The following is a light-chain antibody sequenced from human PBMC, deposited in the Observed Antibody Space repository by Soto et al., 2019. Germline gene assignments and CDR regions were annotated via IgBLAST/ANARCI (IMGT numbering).Light chain of an antibody. CDR2: DAS. V-gene: IGKV1-9*01. CDR3: QQLNSYPLT. Sequence: IPLTQSPSSLSASVGDRFTITCRASQGISSYLAWYQQEPGKAPKLLIYDASTLQSGVPSRFSGSGSWTDFTLTNSSLQTEDFATYYCQQLNSYPLTFGGGTKVEI. J-gene: IGKJ4*01. CDR1: QGISSY.